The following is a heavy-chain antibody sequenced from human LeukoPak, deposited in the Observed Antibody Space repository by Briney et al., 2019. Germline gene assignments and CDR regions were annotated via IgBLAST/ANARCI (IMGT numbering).Heavy chain of an antibody. CDR1: GYTFTGYY. Sequence: ASVKVSCKASGYTFTGYYMHWVRQAPGQGLEWMGRINPNSGGTNYAQKFQGRVTMTRDTSISTAYMELSRLRSDDTAVYYCASNVLRYFDRNPFDYWGQGTLVTVSS. CDR3: ASNVLRYFDRNPFDY. D-gene: IGHD3-9*01. J-gene: IGHJ4*02. CDR2: INPNSGGT. V-gene: IGHV1-2*06.